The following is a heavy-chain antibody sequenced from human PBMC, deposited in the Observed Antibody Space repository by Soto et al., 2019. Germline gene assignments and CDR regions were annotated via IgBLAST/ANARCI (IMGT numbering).Heavy chain of an antibody. J-gene: IGHJ4*02. Sequence: GALRLSCAASGFTFSSYWMSWVRQAPGKGLEWVANIKQDGSEKYYVDSMKGRFTISRDNAKNSVFLQMNSLTAEDTSVYYCARAYRSEWSVGFDYXGQGTLVTVSS. D-gene: IGHD6-19*01. CDR2: IKQDGSEK. CDR1: GFTFSSYW. CDR3: ARAYRSEWSVGFDY. V-gene: IGHV3-7*01.